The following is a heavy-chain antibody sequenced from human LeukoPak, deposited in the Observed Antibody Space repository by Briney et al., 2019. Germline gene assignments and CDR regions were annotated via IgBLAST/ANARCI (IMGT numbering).Heavy chain of an antibody. CDR3: ARDFGDYLMDYAFDI. J-gene: IGHJ3*02. D-gene: IGHD4-17*01. CDR2: IYYSGST. V-gene: IGHV4-30-4*08. CDR1: GGSISSGDYY. Sequence: SQTLSLTCTVSGGSISSGDYYRSWIRQPPGKGLEWIGYIYYSGSTYYNPSLKSRVTISVDTSKNQFSLKLSSVTAADTAVYYCARDFGDYLMDYAFDIWGQGTMVTVSS.